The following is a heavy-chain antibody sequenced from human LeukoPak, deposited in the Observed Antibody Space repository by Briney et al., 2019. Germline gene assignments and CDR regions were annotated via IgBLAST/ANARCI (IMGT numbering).Heavy chain of an antibody. J-gene: IGHJ4*02. D-gene: IGHD5-24*01. CDR3: ARADRDGNKRFLD. Sequence: GGSLTLSCAASGFTFSSYSVIWARQAAGKGLEWVSYVSSSGTTTYYAGAVKGRCTISRDNSKNLVSPQMNSQRDEGTAVCYCARADRDGNKRFLDWGQGTLVTVSS. V-gene: IGHV3-48*02. CDR2: VSSSGTTT. CDR1: GFTFSSYS.